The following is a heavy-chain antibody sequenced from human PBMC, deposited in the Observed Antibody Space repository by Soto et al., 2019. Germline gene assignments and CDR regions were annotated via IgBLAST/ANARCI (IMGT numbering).Heavy chain of an antibody. V-gene: IGHV3-23*01. CDR1: GFTFSTYG. CDR2: ISGSGGSA. CDR3: AKSHRLCTDDSCGAFDV. D-gene: IGHD2-15*01. J-gene: IGHJ3*01. Sequence: EVQLLESGGTLVQAGGSLRLSCAASGFTFSTYGMSWVRQAPGKGLEWASHISGSGGSALYADSVKGRFTISRDNSKNTVFLQMSNLRAEDTAVYYCAKSHRLCTDDSCGAFDVWGQGTVVTVSS.